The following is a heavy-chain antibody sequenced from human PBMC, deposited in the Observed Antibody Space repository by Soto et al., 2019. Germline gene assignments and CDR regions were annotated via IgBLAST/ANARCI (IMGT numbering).Heavy chain of an antibody. D-gene: IGHD4-17*01. Sequence: QLHLQESGPGLVKPSETLSLTCTVSGGSISSSSYYWGWIRQPPGKELEWIGSVYYRGSTYHSPALKSRVTISVDTSKNQFSLKLSSVTAADTAVYYCARLIDTVTKYGFDYWGQGTLVTVSS. CDR1: GGSISSSSYY. CDR3: ARLIDTVTKYGFDY. V-gene: IGHV4-39*01. J-gene: IGHJ4*02. CDR2: VYYRGST.